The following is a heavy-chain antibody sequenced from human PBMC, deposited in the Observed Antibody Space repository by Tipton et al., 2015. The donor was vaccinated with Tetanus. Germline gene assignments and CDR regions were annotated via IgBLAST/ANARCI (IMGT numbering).Heavy chain of an antibody. V-gene: IGHV3-53*01. CDR1: GFIVSSHY. Sequence: SLRLSCVASGFIVSSHYMSWVRQAPGKGLEWVSVMYSGGDTYYVDSVKGRFSISRDNAKNTLYLQMNSLRVEDTAVYYCVRGRVLGAYSFGFEHWGQGALVTVSS. J-gene: IGHJ4*02. CDR2: MYSGGDT. D-gene: IGHD5-12*01. CDR3: VRGRVLGAYSFGFEH.